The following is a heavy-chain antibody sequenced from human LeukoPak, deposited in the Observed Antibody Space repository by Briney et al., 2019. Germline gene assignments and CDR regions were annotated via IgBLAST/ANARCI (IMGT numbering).Heavy chain of an antibody. CDR2: INWNGGSI. V-gene: IGHV3-20*04. CDR1: GFTFDDYG. D-gene: IGHD2-15*01. CDR3: ARGYCSGGSCWYFDY. J-gene: IGHJ4*02. Sequence: GGSLRLSCAASGFTFDDYGMSWVRQVPGKGLEWVSGINWNGGSIGYADSVKGRFTISRDNAKNSLYLQMNSLRAEDTAFYYCARGYCSGGSCWYFDYWGQGTLVTFSS.